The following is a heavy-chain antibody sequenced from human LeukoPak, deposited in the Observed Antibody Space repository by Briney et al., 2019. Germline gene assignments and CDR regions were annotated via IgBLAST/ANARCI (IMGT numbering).Heavy chain of an antibody. V-gene: IGHV3-21*01. CDR1: GFTFSYYS. J-gene: IGHJ4*02. D-gene: IGHD5-18*01. CDR2: ISSSSNYM. Sequence: GGSLRLSCAASGFTFSYYSMSWVRQAPGKGLEWVSSISSSSNYMYYANSVKGRFTVSRDNTKNSLYLQMNSLRAEDTAVYYCARARLAWGYSYGYSGYWGQGTLVTVPS. CDR3: ARARLAWGYSYGYSGY.